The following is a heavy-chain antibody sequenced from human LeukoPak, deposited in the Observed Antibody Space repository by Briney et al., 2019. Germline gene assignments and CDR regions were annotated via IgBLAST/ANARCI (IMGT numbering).Heavy chain of an antibody. V-gene: IGHV4-59*01. CDR3: ARGDCSSTSCFDY. CDR2: IYYSGST. J-gene: IGHJ4*02. Sequence: SETLSLTCVVSGVSINNYHWTWIRQPPGKGLEWIGYIYYSGSTNYNPSLKSRVTISVDTSKNQFSLKLSSVTAADTAVYYCARGDCSSTSCFDYWGQGTLVTVSS. D-gene: IGHD2-2*01. CDR1: GVSINNYH.